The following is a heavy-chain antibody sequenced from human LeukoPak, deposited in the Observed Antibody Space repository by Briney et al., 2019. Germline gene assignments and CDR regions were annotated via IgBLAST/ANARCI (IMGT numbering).Heavy chain of an antibody. CDR2: ISSSGNNR. CDR1: GFTFSSYE. D-gene: IGHD4-11*01. V-gene: IGHV3-48*03. Sequence: GGSLRLSCAASGFTFSSYEMNWVRQAPGKGLEWVSYISSSGNNRYEDSVKGRFTISRDNAKNSLYLQMNSLRAEDTAVYYCARERDYSRDAFDIWGQGTMVTVSS. CDR3: ARERDYSRDAFDI. J-gene: IGHJ3*02.